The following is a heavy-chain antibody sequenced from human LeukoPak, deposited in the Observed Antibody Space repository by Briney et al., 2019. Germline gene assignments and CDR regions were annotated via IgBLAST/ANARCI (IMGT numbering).Heavy chain of an antibody. CDR2: IYTSGST. V-gene: IGHV4-61*02. CDR3: ARGYDGSGYYYRNWYFDL. CDR1: GVSISSGSYY. Sequence: SQTLCLTCTVSGVSISSGSYYWGCVRQPAGQGLGYGMRIYTSGSTNDNPALKSRATISVDTSKNQFCLKLRSVTAADTAVYYCARGYDGSGYYYRNWYFDLWGRGTLVTVFS. J-gene: IGHJ2*01. D-gene: IGHD3-22*01.